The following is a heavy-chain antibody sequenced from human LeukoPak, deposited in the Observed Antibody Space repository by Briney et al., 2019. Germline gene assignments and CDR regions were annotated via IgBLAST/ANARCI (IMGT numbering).Heavy chain of an antibody. CDR3: TKEHSSGWPTIDY. D-gene: IGHD6-19*01. J-gene: IGHJ4*02. Sequence: GGSLRLSCSASGFSFGDYSMHWVRQAPGKGLEWVSVLNRNGGAIKHADSVKGRFIISRDNSKNSLYLQMNSLRTEDTALYYCTKEHSSGWPTIDYWGQGTLVTVSS. CDR1: GFSFGDYS. CDR2: LNRNGGAI. V-gene: IGHV3-43*01.